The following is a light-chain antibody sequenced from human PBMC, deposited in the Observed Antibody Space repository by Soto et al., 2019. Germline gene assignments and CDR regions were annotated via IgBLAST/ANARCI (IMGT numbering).Light chain of an antibody. Sequence: DIVMTQSPDSLAVSLGERATINCKSSQSLLYSSNNENYLAWYQQKPGQPPKLLIYWASTRESGVPDRFSGSGSGTDFTLTISSLQAEDVAVYYCQQYYSTPRTFGQGTKVEIK. V-gene: IGKV4-1*01. CDR2: WAS. CDR3: QQYYSTPRT. CDR1: QSLLYSSNNENY. J-gene: IGKJ1*01.